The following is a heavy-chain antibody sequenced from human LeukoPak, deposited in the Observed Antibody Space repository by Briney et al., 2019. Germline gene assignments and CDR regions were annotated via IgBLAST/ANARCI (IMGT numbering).Heavy chain of an antibody. CDR3: ARDPRVLRYFDWLPQGGSWFDP. CDR1: GFTFSSYS. D-gene: IGHD3-9*01. V-gene: IGHV3-21*01. J-gene: IGHJ5*02. CDR2: ISSSSSSYI. Sequence: PGGSLRLSCAASGFTFSSYSMTWDRQAPGKGLEWVSSISSSSSSYIYYADSVKGRFTISRDNAKNSLYLQMNSLRAEDTAVYYCARDPRVLRYFDWLPQGGSWFDPWGQGTLVTVSS.